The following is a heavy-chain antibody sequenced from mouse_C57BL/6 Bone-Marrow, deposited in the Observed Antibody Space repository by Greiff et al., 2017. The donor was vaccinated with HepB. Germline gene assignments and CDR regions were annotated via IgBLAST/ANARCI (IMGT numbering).Heavy chain of an antibody. Sequence: EVQRVESGGGLVQPKGSLKLSCAASGFSFNTYAMNWVRQAPGKGLEWVARIRSKSNNYATYYADSVKDRFTISRDDSESMLYLQMNNLKTEDTAMYYCVRSPFYYDYGGFDYWGQGTTLTVSS. V-gene: IGHV10-1*01. CDR1: GFSFNTYA. CDR2: IRSKSNNYAT. D-gene: IGHD2-4*01. CDR3: VRSPFYYDYGGFDY. J-gene: IGHJ2*01.